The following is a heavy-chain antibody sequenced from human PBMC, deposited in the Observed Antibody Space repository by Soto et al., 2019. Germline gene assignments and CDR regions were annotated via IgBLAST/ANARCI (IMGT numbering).Heavy chain of an antibody. J-gene: IGHJ4*02. CDR2: IYYSGST. V-gene: IGHV4-39*01. Sequence: TSTVSGDSINSSTYSWCLKRQPPGKGLEWIGSIYYSGSTYYNPSLKSRVTISVDTSKNHFSLKLSSVTAADTAVYYCARHLGEGYFDYWGQGTLVTVSS. CDR1: GDSINSSTYS. CDR3: ARHLGEGYFDY.